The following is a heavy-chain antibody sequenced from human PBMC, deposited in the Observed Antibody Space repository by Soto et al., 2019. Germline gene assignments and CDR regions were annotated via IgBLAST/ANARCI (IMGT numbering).Heavy chain of an antibody. J-gene: IGHJ4*02. D-gene: IGHD2-15*01. CDR3: ATDTGDIEVVPATT. CDR2: ISPSSTYI. V-gene: IGHV3-21*04. CDR1: GLNFEKCS. Sequence: SVGSLRLSCAASGLNFEKCSMNWVRQPPGKGPEWLASISPSSTYIRYADSVKGRFTISRDNARNSLSLQMMNLRADDTAIYYCATDTGDIEVVPATTWGQGTLVTVSS.